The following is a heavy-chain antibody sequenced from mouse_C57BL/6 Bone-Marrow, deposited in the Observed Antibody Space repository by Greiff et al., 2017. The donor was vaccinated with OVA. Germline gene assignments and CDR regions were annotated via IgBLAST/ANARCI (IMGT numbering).Heavy chain of an antibody. D-gene: IGHD1-1*02. CDR2: IYPGDGDT. J-gene: IGHJ1*03. Sequence: QVQLQQSGAELVKPGASVKISCKASGYAFSSYWVNWVKQRPGKGLEWIGQIYPGDGDTNYNGKFKGKATLTADKSSSTAYMQLSSLTSEDSAVYFCARCGAGWYFDVWGTGTTVTVSS. CDR1: GYAFSSYW. V-gene: IGHV1-80*01. CDR3: ARCGAGWYFDV.